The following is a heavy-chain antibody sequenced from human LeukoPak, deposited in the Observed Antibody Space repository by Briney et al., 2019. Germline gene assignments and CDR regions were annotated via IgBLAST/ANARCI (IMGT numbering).Heavy chain of an antibody. CDR2: IKQDGSEI. V-gene: IGHV3-7*01. D-gene: IGHD5-24*01. CDR1: GFTFSTYW. J-gene: IGHJ4*02. CDR3: ARERDGRFFDY. Sequence: PGGSLRLSCAASGFTFSTYWMSWVRQAPGKGLEWVANIKQDGSEIYYVDSVKGRFTISRDNAKNSLYLQMNTLRAEDTAVYYCARERDGRFFDYWGQGTLVTVSS.